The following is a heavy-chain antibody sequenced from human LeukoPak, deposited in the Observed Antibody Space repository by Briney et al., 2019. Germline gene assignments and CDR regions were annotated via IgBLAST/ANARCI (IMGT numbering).Heavy chain of an antibody. J-gene: IGHJ4*02. D-gene: IGHD1-26*01. CDR2: IYYSGST. Sequence: PSEALSLTCTVSGGSVSSGSYYWSWIRQPPGKGLEWIGYIYYSGSTNYNPSLKSRVTISVDTSKNQFSLKLSSVTAADTAVYYCARGTQWELPGDYWGRGTLVTVSS. CDR1: GGSVSSGSYY. V-gene: IGHV4-61*01. CDR3: ARGTQWELPGDY.